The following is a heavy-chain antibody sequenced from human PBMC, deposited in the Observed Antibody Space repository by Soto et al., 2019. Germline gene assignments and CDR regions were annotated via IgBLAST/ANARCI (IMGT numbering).Heavy chain of an antibody. D-gene: IGHD6-13*01. V-gene: IGHV1-69*01. CDR2: IIPIFGTA. Sequence: QVQLVQSGAEVEKPGSSVKVSCKASGGTFSSYAISWVRQAPGQGLEWMGGIIPIFGTANYAQKFQGRVTITADESTSTAYMELSSLRSEDTAVYYCFGAAAAPYGMDVWGQGTTVTVSS. J-gene: IGHJ6*02. CDR3: FGAAAAPYGMDV. CDR1: GGTFSSYA.